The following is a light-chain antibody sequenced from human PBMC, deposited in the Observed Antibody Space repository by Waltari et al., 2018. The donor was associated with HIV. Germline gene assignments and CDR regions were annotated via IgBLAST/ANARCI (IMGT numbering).Light chain of an antibody. V-gene: IGLV2-14*01. CDR1: SSDYNS. Sequence: QSALTQPASVSGSPGPSITISCPGTSSDYNSVSWYQHHPGKAPKVIIYEVSNRPSGVSNRFSGSKSGYTASLTISGLQAEDEADYFCTSYISSSTPVFGGGTKVTVL. J-gene: IGLJ3*02. CDR3: TSYISSSTPV. CDR2: EVS.